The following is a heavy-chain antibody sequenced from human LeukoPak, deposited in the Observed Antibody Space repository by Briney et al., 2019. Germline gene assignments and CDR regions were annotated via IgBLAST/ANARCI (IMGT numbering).Heavy chain of an antibody. Sequence: GESLKISCKGSGYSFTGYWIGWVRQMPGKGLEWMGIVYPGDSDTRYSPSSQGQVTISADKSITTAYLQWSSLKASDSAIYYCARRRDRGRYFDLWGRGTLVTVSS. CDR2: VYPGDSDT. V-gene: IGHV5-51*01. CDR3: ARRRDRGRYFDL. D-gene: IGHD6-25*01. J-gene: IGHJ2*01. CDR1: GYSFTGYW.